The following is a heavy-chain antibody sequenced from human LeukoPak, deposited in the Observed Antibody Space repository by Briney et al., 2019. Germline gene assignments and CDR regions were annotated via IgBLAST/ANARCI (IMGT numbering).Heavy chain of an antibody. D-gene: IGHD2-8*01. V-gene: IGHV1-8*01. Sequence: ASVKVSCKASGYTFTSYDVNWVRQATGQGLEWMGWMNPNSGNTGYAQKLQGRVTMTTDTSTSTAYMELRSLRSDDMAVYYCARGVLIATYYYYMDVWGKGTTVTVSS. CDR3: ARGVLIATYYYYMDV. CDR2: MNPNSGNT. J-gene: IGHJ6*03. CDR1: GYTFTSYD.